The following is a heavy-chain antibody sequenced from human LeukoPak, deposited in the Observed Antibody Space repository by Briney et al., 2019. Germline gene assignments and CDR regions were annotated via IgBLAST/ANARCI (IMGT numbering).Heavy chain of an antibody. V-gene: IGHV4-34*01. CDR1: GGSFSGYY. Sequence: SETLSLTCAVYGGSFSGYYWSWIRQPPGKGLEWIGEINHSGSTNYNPSLKSRVTISVDTSKNQFSLKLSSVTAADTAVYYCASRGSYNRRFDYWGQGTLVTVSS. D-gene: IGHD1-26*01. CDR2: INHSGST. J-gene: IGHJ4*02. CDR3: ASRGSYNRRFDY.